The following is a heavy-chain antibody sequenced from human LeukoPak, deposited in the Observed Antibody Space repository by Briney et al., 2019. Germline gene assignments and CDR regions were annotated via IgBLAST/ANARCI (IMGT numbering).Heavy chain of an antibody. CDR2: TYYSGST. Sequence: PSQTLSLTCTVSGGSIISGGYYWSWIRQYPGKGLEWIGYTYYSGSTYYNPSLKSRVTVSADTSKNQFSLKLRSVTAADTAVYYCARVTRTFYDILTGRSREGRFDYWGQGTLVTVSS. D-gene: IGHD3-9*01. J-gene: IGHJ4*02. CDR1: GGSIISGGYY. V-gene: IGHV4-31*03. CDR3: ARVTRTFYDILTGRSREGRFDY.